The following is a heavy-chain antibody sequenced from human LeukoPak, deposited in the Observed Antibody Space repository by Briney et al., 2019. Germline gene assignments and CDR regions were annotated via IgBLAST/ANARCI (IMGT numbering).Heavy chain of an antibody. CDR3: AKDRQWLVGDYYYGMDV. CDR2: ISYDGSNK. Sequence: PGRSLRLSCAASGFTFSSYGMHWVRQAPGKGLEWVAVISYDGSNKYYADSVKGRFTISRDNSKNTLYLQMNSLRAEDTAVYYCAKDRQWLVGDYYYGMDVWGQGTTVTVSS. V-gene: IGHV3-30*18. D-gene: IGHD6-19*01. CDR1: GFTFSSYG. J-gene: IGHJ6*02.